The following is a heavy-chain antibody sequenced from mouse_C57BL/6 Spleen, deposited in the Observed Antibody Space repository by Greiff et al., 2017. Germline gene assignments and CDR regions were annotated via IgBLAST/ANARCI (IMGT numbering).Heavy chain of an antibody. J-gene: IGHJ4*01. D-gene: IGHD2-1*01. V-gene: IGHV1-81*01. CDR1: GYTFTSYG. Sequence: LVESGAELARPGASVKLSCKASGYTFTSYGISWVKQRTGQGLEWIGEIYPRSGNTYYNEKFKGKATLTADKSSSTAYMELRSLTSEDSAVYFCASYGNYVDYYAMDYWGQGTSVTVSS. CDR3: ASYGNYVDYYAMDY. CDR2: IYPRSGNT.